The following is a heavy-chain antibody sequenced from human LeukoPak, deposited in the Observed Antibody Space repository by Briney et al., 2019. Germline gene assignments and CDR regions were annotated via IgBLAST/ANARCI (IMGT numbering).Heavy chain of an antibody. J-gene: IGHJ3*02. V-gene: IGHV5-51*01. CDR3: AGKIDYGDAFDI. Sequence: GESPKIYCKGPGYSFTSYWIGWVRQMPGQGLELMGIIYPGDSDTRYSPSFQGQVTISADKSISTAYLQWSSLKASDTAMYYCAGKIDYGDAFDIWGQGTMVTVSS. D-gene: IGHD4-17*01. CDR1: GYSFTSYW. CDR2: IYPGDSDT.